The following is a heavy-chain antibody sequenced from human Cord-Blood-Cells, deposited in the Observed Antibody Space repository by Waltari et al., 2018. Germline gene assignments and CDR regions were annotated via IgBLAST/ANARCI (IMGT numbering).Heavy chain of an antibody. CDR2: IYYRGRT. D-gene: IGHD7-27*01. J-gene: IGHJ2*01. Sequence: QVQLQESGPGLVKPSETLSLTCTVSGGSVSSGSYYWSWIRQPPGKGLEWIGYIYYRGRTNYNPSLKSRVTISVETSKNQFSLKLSSVTAADTAVYYCARSILGALDLWGRGTLVTVSS. CDR1: GGSVSSGSYY. V-gene: IGHV4-61*01. CDR3: ARSILGALDL.